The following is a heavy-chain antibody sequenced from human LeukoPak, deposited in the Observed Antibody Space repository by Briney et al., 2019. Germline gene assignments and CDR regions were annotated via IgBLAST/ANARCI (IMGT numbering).Heavy chain of an antibody. D-gene: IGHD4-17*01. Sequence: ASVKVSCKTSGGTFNNSAISWVRQAPGQGLEWLEGIMPLFGTAGYAQKFQGRVTITKDESTRTVYLELTSLTSDDTAVYYCARDVHGDYGSGWFDPWGQGTLVSVSS. J-gene: IGHJ5*02. CDR3: ARDVHGDYGSGWFDP. CDR1: GGTFNNSA. V-gene: IGHV1-69*05. CDR2: IMPLFGTA.